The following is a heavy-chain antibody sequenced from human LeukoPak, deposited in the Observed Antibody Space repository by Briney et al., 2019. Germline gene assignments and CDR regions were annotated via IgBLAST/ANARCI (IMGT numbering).Heavy chain of an antibody. Sequence: GGSLRLSCAASGFTFSSYEMNWVRQAPGKGLEWVSYISSSGSTIYYADSVKGRFTISRDNAKNSLYLQMKSLRAEDTAVYYCARRDFYSSGWFDYWGQGTLVTVSS. CDR3: ARRDFYSSGWFDY. V-gene: IGHV3-48*03. CDR2: ISSSGSTI. J-gene: IGHJ4*02. CDR1: GFTFSSYE. D-gene: IGHD6-19*01.